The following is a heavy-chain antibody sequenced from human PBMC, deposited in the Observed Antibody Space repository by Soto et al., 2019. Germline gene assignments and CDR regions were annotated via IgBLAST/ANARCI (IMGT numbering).Heavy chain of an antibody. CDR1: GFTFDDYA. V-gene: IGHV3-9*01. Sequence: EVQLVESGGDLVQPGRSLRLSCAASGFTFDDYAMHWVRQVPGKGLQWVSGLSWNGVTIGYAASVKGRFTISRDNAKNSLSLQLPGLRPAATALYYCAASTAYDSSDSSRFHSGMDVWGLGTTVAVSS. CDR3: AASTAYDSSDSSRFHSGMDV. J-gene: IGHJ6*02. CDR2: LSWNGVTI. D-gene: IGHD3-22*01.